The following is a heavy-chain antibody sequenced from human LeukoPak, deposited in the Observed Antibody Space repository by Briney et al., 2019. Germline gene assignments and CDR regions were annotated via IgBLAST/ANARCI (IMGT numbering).Heavy chain of an antibody. CDR3: ARWGRYGSGPYYYYMDV. CDR2: IYTSGST. D-gene: IGHD3-10*01. J-gene: IGHJ6*03. Sequence: PSETLSLTCTVSGGSISSYDWSWIRQPAGKGLEWIGRIYTSGSTNYNPSLKSRVTISVDKSKNQFSLKLSSVTAADTAVYYCARWGRYGSGPYYYYMDVWGKGTTVTVSS. V-gene: IGHV4-4*07. CDR1: GGSISSYD.